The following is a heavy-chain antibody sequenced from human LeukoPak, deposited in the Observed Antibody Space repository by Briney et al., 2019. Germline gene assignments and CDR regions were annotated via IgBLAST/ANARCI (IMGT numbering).Heavy chain of an antibody. CDR3: ARGYGYCSSTSCYSNWFDP. V-gene: IGHV1-69*04. D-gene: IGHD2-2*03. Sequence: SVKVSCKASGGTFSSYAISWVRQAPGQGLEWMGRIISILGIANYAQKFQGRVTITADKSTSTAYMELSSLRSEDTAVYYCARGYGYCSSTSCYSNWFDPWGQGTLVTVSS. CDR2: IISILGIA. J-gene: IGHJ5*02. CDR1: GGTFSSYA.